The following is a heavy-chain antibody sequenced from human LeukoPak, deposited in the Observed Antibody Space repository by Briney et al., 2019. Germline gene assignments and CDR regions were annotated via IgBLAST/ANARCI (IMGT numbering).Heavy chain of an antibody. D-gene: IGHD6-19*01. CDR1: GYTFTTYW. J-gene: IGHJ4*02. Sequence: GESLKISCKGSGYTFTTYWIGWVRQMPGKGLEWMGMINPGDSDTRYRPSFEGQVTISADKSISTAYLQWSSLKASDTAMYYCARLDSSANYFDYWGQGTLVTVSS. CDR3: ARLDSSANYFDY. CDR2: INPGDSDT. V-gene: IGHV5-51*01.